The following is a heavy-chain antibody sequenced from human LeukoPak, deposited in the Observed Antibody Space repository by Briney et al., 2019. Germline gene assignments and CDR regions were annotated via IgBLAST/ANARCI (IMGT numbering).Heavy chain of an antibody. D-gene: IGHD6-13*01. CDR2: ISGSGST. Sequence: PGGSLRLSCAASGFTFSSYAMSWVRQAPGKGLEWVSAISGSGSTYYADSVKGRFTISRDNSKNTLYLQMNSLRAEDTAVYYCAKGVSAAADDAFDIWGQGTMVTVSS. CDR3: AKGVSAAADDAFDI. V-gene: IGHV3-23*01. J-gene: IGHJ3*02. CDR1: GFTFSSYA.